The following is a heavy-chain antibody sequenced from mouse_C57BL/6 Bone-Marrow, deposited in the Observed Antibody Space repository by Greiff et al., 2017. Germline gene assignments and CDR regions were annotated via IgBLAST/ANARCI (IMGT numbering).Heavy chain of an antibody. CDR2: IYPSDSET. J-gene: IGHJ4*01. CDR3: ARHGYAMDY. V-gene: IGHV1-61*01. Sequence: QVQLQQPGAELVRPGSSVTLSCKASGYTFTSYWMDWVKQRPGQGLEWIGNIYPSDSETHYNQKFKDKTTLTVDKSSSTAYMQLSSLTSEDSAVYYCARHGYAMDYWDQGTSVTVSS. CDR1: GYTFTSYW.